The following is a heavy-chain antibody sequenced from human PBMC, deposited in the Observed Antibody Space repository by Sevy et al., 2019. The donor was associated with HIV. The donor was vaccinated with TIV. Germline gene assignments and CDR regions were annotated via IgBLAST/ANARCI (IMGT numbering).Heavy chain of an antibody. CDR1: GYSFSNYG. Sequence: ASVKVSCKASGYSFSNYGITWVRQAPGQGLEWMGWISGYSGNIRYSQKVQGRLTMTSDTSTSTAYMELTSLKSDDTATYYCARGNPPGGFWGQGTLVTASS. D-gene: IGHD3-10*01. CDR3: ARGNPPGGF. CDR2: ISGYSGNI. J-gene: IGHJ4*02. V-gene: IGHV1-18*01.